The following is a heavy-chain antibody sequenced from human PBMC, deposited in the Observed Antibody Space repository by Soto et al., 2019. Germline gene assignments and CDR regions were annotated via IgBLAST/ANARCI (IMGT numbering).Heavy chain of an antibody. V-gene: IGHV3-23*01. CDR3: ARGGRGSCYNELLNY. D-gene: IGHD3-10*01. Sequence: PGGSLRLSCAASGFTFSSYAMSWVRQAPGKGLEWVSAISGSGGSTYYADSVKGRFTISRDNSKNTLYLQMNSLRAEDTAVYYCARGGRGSCYNELLNYWGQGTLVTVSS. J-gene: IGHJ4*02. CDR1: GFTFSSYA. CDR2: ISGSGGST.